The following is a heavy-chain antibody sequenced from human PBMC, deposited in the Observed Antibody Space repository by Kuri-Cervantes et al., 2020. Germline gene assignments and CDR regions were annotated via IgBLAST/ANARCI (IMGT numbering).Heavy chain of an antibody. Sequence: SETLSLTCTVSGGSISSGDYYWSWIRQPPGKGLEWIGYIYYSGSTYYNPSLKSRVTISVDTSKNQFSLKLNSVTPEDTAVYYCAKGPVVGRSFYYFDYWGQGTLVTVSS. CDR1: GGSISSGDYY. J-gene: IGHJ4*02. D-gene: IGHD3-16*02. CDR3: AKGPVVGRSFYYFDY. V-gene: IGHV4-30-4*01. CDR2: IYYSGST.